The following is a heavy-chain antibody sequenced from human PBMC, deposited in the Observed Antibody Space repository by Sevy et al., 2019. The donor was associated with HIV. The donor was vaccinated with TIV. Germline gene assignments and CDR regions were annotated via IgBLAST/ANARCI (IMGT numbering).Heavy chain of an antibody. CDR3: ATAPGYYDSASFDY. J-gene: IGHJ4*02. CDR1: GFTFNNAW. V-gene: IGHV3-15*01. Sequence: GGSLRLSCAVSGFTFNNAWMNWVRQAPGTGLQWVGLIKSNIDGETTDYAAPVKGRFTISRDDSKNTLYLQMNNLKIEDTAVYYCATAPGYYDSASFDYWGPGTLVTVSS. D-gene: IGHD3-22*01. CDR2: IKSNIDGETT.